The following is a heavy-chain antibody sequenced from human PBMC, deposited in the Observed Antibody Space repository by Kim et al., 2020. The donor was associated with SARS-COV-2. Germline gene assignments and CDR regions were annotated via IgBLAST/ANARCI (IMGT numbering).Heavy chain of an antibody. J-gene: IGHJ5*02. Sequence: VSVKSRITLSPDTSKNQFSLQLNSVTPEDTAVYYCARDLSITGTTGFDPWGQGTLVTVSS. V-gene: IGHV6-1*01. CDR3: ARDLSITGTTGFDP. D-gene: IGHD1-7*01.